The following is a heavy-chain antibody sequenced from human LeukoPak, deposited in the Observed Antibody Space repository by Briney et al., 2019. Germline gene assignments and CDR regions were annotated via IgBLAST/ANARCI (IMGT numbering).Heavy chain of an antibody. V-gene: IGHV3-9*01. D-gene: IGHD6-13*01. Sequence: SLRLSCAASGFTFDDYAMHWVRQAPGKGLEWVSGISWNSGSIGYADSVKGRFTISRGNAKNSLYLQMNSLRAEDTALYYCAKDAASAAATNWFDPWGQGTLVTVSS. CDR2: ISWNSGSI. CDR1: GFTFDDYA. CDR3: AKDAASAAATNWFDP. J-gene: IGHJ5*02.